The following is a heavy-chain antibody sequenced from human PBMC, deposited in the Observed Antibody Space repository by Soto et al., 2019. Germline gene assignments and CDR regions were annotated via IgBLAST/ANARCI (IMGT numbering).Heavy chain of an antibody. D-gene: IGHD3-10*01. Sequence: EVQLVESGGALVQPGGSLRLSCAASGFTFSSYGMHWVRQAPGKGLEYVSAISNDGGTTYYTKSVKDRFSISRDNSKNTLYLQMGSLRAEDMAVYYCARSYYGSPDYWGQGTRVNVSS. CDR1: GFTFSSYG. J-gene: IGHJ4*02. V-gene: IGHV3-64*01. CDR3: ARSYYGSPDY. CDR2: ISNDGGTT.